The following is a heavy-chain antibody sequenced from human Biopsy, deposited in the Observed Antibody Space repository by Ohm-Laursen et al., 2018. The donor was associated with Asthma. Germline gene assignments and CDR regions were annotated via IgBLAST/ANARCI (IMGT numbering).Heavy chain of an antibody. CDR2: ISASGVRT. V-gene: IGHV3-23*01. J-gene: IGHJ4*02. CDR1: GFAFNNSS. D-gene: IGHD2-21*01. Sequence: SLRLSCTASGFAFNNSSMTWVHQAPGKGLEWVSSISASGVRTFYADSVKGRFTVSRDSSRNTLYLQLSTLRVEDTAVYHCAKDERAYYGSDSKYMQPVPLGDWGQGTVVIVSA. CDR3: AKDERAYYGSDSKYMQPVPLGD.